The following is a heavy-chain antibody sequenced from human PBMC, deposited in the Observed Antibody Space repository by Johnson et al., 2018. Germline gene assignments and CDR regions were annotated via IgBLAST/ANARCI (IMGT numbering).Heavy chain of an antibody. CDR2: ISSSGSTI. Sequence: QLVESGGGLIQPGGSLRLSCAASGFTVSSNYMSWVRQAPGKGLEWVSYISSSGSTIYYADSVKGRFTISRDNAKNSLYLQMNSLKTEDTAVYYCTKDQQWLPSEGAFDIWGQGTMVTVSS. CDR3: TKDQQWLPSEGAFDI. J-gene: IGHJ3*02. D-gene: IGHD6-19*01. V-gene: IGHV3-11*01. CDR1: GFTVSSNY.